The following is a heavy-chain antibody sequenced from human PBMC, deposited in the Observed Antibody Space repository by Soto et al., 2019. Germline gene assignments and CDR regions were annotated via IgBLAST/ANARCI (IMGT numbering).Heavy chain of an antibody. J-gene: IGHJ4*02. Sequence: GESLKISCKGSGYMVTTRWIAWVRQKPGKGLELMGVIFPADSDVRYSPSFQGQVTISADKSVDTAYLQRNSLKASDTAIYYCARRLNWNCDYWGQGTRVTVSS. D-gene: IGHD1-7*01. V-gene: IGHV5-51*01. CDR1: GYMVTTRW. CDR3: ARRLNWNCDY. CDR2: IFPADSDV.